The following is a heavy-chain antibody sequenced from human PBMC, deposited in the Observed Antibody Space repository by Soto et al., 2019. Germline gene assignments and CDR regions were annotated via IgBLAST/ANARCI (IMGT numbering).Heavy chain of an antibody. CDR3: ARLSRASFALDV. CDR2: IDPTDPYT. J-gene: IGHJ6*02. V-gene: IGHV5-10-1*01. D-gene: IGHD3-16*01. CDR1: GYNFIADW. Sequence: PGEALTLSCKGSGYNFIADWISWVRQMTGKGLEWMGRIDPTDPYTKYSPSFEGHVTISADKSISTAYLQWSSLKASDSAVYYCARLSRASFALDVWGQGTTVTVSS.